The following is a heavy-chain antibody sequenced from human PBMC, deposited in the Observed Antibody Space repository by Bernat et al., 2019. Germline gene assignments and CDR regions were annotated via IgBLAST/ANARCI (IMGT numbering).Heavy chain of an antibody. CDR1: GGSISSYY. J-gene: IGHJ4*02. D-gene: IGHD2-15*01. V-gene: IGHV4-59*01. CDR2: IYYSGTT. CDR3: ARGYCSGGSCYVPFDN. Sequence: QVQLQESGPGLVKPSETLSLTCTVSGGSISSYYWSWIRQPPGKGLEWIGCIYYSGTTDYNPSLKSRVAISVDTSKNQFSLKLSSVTAADTAVYYCARGYCSGGSCYVPFDNWGQGTLVTVSS.